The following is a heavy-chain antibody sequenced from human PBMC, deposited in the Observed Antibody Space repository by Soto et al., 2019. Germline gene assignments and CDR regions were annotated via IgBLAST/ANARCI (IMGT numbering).Heavy chain of an antibody. CDR3: ARRDTSGFLRYFYN. J-gene: IGHJ4*02. CDR2: IVPNVGTV. D-gene: IGHD3-3*01. Sequence: QMQLVQSGAEVKKPGSSVKVSCKASGGTLSSFINYPINWVRQAPGQGLEWMGGIVPNVGTVNYAQKFQGRVTITADKSTGTAYVEVSSLRSEDTALYYCARRDTSGFLRYFYNWGQGTLVTVSS. V-gene: IGHV1-69*06. CDR1: GGTLSSFINYP.